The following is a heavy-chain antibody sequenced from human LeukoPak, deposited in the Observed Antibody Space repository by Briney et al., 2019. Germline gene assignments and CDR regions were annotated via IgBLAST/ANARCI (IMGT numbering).Heavy chain of an antibody. J-gene: IGHJ4*02. D-gene: IGHD3-16*01. V-gene: IGHV1-69*13. Sequence: SVKVSCKASGGTFSSYAISWVRQAPGQGLEWMGGIIPIFGTANYAQKFQGRVTITADESTSTAYMELSSLRSEDTAVYYCARDHLGWGSLDYWGQGTLVTVSS. CDR1: GGTFSSYA. CDR3: ARDHLGWGSLDY. CDR2: IIPIFGTA.